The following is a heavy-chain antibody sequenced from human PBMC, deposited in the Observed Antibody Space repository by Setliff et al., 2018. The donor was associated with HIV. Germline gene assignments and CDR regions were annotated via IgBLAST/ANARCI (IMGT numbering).Heavy chain of an antibody. V-gene: IGHV4-31*03. CDR1: GGSIRGDDYY. CDR2: VFHTGTT. Sequence: SETMSLTCTVSGGSIRGDDYYWTWIRQHPGKGLEWIGYVFHTGTTYYNPSLKSRLTLSVYTSKNQFSLKLSSVTAADTSVYYCVRDKPYDSSGYRTLYYWGQGTLVTVSS. D-gene: IGHD3-22*01. CDR3: VRDKPYDSSGYRTLYY. J-gene: IGHJ4*02.